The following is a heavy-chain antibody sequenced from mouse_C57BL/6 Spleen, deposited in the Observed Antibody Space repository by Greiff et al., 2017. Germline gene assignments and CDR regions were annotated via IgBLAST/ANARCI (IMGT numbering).Heavy chain of an antibody. Sequence: QVQLKQSGPELVKPGASVKLSCKASGYTFTSYDINWVKQRPGQGLEWIGWIYPRDGSTKYNEKFKGKATLTVDTSSSTAYMELHSLTSEDSAVYFCARRYYGSSPYFDYWGQGTTLTVSS. CDR2: IYPRDGST. V-gene: IGHV1-85*01. CDR1: GYTFTSYD. D-gene: IGHD1-1*01. J-gene: IGHJ2*01. CDR3: ARRYYGSSPYFDY.